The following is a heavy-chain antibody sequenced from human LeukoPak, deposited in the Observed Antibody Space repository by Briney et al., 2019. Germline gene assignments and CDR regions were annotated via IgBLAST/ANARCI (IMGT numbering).Heavy chain of an antibody. J-gene: IGHJ6*02. CDR1: GGSISSSSYY. V-gene: IGHV4-39*07. CDR3: ARALRYCSSTSCYNNYYYYGMDV. CDR2: IYYSGST. Sequence: KPSETLSLTCTVSGGSISSSSYYWGWIRQPPGKGLEWIGSIYYSGSTNYNPSLKSRVTISVDTSKNQFSLKLSSVTAADTAVYYCARALRYCSSTSCYNNYYYYGMDVWGQGTTVTVSS. D-gene: IGHD2-2*02.